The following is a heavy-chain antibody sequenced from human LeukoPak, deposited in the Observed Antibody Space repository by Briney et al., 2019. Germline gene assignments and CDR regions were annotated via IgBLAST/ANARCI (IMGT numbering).Heavy chain of an antibody. J-gene: IGHJ4*02. CDR3: ATGYYFDY. Sequence: SETLTLTCTVSGGSISSNTYYWSWIRQPPGKGLEWIGSIRYSGRTYYKPSLKSRVTLSVDTSKNQLLLNLRSVTAADTAVYYCATGYYFDYWGQGTLVTVSS. CDR2: IRYSGRT. V-gene: IGHV4-39*01. CDR1: GGSISSNTYY.